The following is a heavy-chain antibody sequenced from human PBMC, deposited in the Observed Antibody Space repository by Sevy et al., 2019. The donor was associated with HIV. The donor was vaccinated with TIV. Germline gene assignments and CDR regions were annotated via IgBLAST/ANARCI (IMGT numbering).Heavy chain of an antibody. J-gene: IGHJ5*02. V-gene: IGHV3-7*01. CDR3: ARVKEPGHVLQFLEWFRTPQWFDP. CDR2: IKQDGSEK. D-gene: IGHD3-3*01. Sequence: GESLKISCAASGFTFSSYWMSWVRQAPGKGLEWVVNIKQDGSEKYYVDSVKGRFTISRDNAKNSLYLQMNSLRAEDTAVYYCARVKEPGHVLQFLEWFRTPQWFDPWGQGTLVTVSS. CDR1: GFTFSSYW.